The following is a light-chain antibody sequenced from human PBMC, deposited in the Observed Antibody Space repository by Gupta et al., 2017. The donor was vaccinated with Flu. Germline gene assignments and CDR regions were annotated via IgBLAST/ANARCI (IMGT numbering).Light chain of an antibody. CDR1: AFPKKY. CDR2: RDY. J-gene: IGLJ2*01. V-gene: IGLV3-25*03. Sequence: SYELTQPPSVSVSPGQTARITCTGDAFPKKYGYWYQQKPGQAPVLVIFRDYERPSGIPERFSGSISGTTVTLTISGVQTEDEADYYCQSADSSVTSLIFGGGTKLTVL. CDR3: QSADSSVTSLI.